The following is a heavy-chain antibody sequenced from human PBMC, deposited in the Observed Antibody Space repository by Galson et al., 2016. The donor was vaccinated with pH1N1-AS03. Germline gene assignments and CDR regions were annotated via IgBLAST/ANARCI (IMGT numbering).Heavy chain of an antibody. J-gene: IGHJ3*02. V-gene: IGHV4-39*01. D-gene: IGHD2-21*02. CDR3: ARPLAVTDAFDI. CDR1: GDSISSSRFY. CDR2: IYYSGTT. Sequence: ETLSLTCKVSGDSISSSRFYWGWIRQPPGKGLEWIGSIYYSGTTYYTSSPKSRVTISVDTSKNEFSLRLTSVTAADTAVYYCARPLAVTDAFDIWGQGTMVTIS.